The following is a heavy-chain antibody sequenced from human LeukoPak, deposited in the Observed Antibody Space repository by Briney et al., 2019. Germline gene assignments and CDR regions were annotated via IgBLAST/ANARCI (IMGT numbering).Heavy chain of an antibody. CDR2: IRSKAYGGTT. D-gene: IGHD5-18*01. J-gene: IGHJ4*02. CDR1: GFTFGDYA. V-gene: IGHV3-49*03. CDR3: TRVAGQLWLDY. Sequence: PGGSLRLSCTASGFTFGDYAMSWFRQAPGKGLEWVGFIRSKAYGGTTEYAASVKGRFTISRDDSKSIAYLQMNSLKTEDTAVYYCTRVAGQLWLDYWGQGTLVTVSS.